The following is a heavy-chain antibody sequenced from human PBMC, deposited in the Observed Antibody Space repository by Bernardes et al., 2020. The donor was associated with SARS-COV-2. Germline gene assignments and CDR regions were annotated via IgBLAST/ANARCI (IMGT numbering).Heavy chain of an antibody. CDR2: INHSGST. D-gene: IGHD3-10*01. CDR1: GGSLSDSY. CDR3: ARENMVRGGGEFHGVDV. V-gene: IGHV4-34*01. J-gene: IGHJ6*02. Sequence: SEPLYLTCAVYGGSLSDSYWTWIRQPPGKGLEWIGEINHSGSTNYNPSLKSRVTISVDTSKNQFSLKLRSVTAADTAVFYCARENMVRGGGEFHGVDVWGRGTTVTVSS.